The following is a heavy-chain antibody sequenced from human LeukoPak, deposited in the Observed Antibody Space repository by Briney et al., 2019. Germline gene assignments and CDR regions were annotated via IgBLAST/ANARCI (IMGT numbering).Heavy chain of an antibody. CDR2: ISSSGSTI. Sequence: GGSLRLSCAASGFTFISYEMNWVRQAPGKGLEWVSYISSSGSTIYYADSVKGRFTIYRDNAKNSLYLQMNSLRAEDTAVYYCAELGITMIGGVWGKGTTVTISS. V-gene: IGHV3-48*03. D-gene: IGHD3-10*02. CDR1: GFTFISYE. J-gene: IGHJ6*04. CDR3: AELGITMIGGV.